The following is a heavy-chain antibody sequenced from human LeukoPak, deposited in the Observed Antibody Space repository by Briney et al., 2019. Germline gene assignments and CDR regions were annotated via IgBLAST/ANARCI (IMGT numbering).Heavy chain of an antibody. J-gene: IGHJ4*02. CDR3: AKVRWDNSGWYYLDY. Sequence: GGSLRLPCAASGFTFSSYWIHWVRQAPGKGLVWVSRIDTDGSNTNYADSVKGRFTISRDNAQNTVYLQMNSLRSEDTAVYYCAKVRWDNSGWYYLDYWGQGTLVTVSS. CDR1: GFTFSSYW. D-gene: IGHD6-19*01. V-gene: IGHV3-74*01. CDR2: IDTDGSNT.